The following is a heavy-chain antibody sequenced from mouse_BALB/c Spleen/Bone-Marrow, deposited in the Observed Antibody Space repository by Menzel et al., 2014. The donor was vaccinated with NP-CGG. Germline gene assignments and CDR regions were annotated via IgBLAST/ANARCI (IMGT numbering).Heavy chain of an antibody. CDR2: IHPSDSET. J-gene: IGHJ3*01. Sequence: QVQLQQSGTEVVRPGASVKLSRKASGYSFTTYWMNWVKQRPGQGLEWIGMIHPSDSETRLNQKFKDKATLTVDKSSSTAYMQLNSPTSGDSAVYYCAREKVYYGISWFAYWGQGTLVTVSA. CDR1: GYSFTTYW. V-gene: IGHV1-61*01. CDR3: AREKVYYGISWFAY. D-gene: IGHD2-1*01.